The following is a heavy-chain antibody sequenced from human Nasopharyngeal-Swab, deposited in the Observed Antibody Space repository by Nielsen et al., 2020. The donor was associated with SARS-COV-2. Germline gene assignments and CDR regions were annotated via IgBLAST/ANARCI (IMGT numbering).Heavy chain of an antibody. CDR2: IYPGDSDV. CDR1: GYSFDRYW. D-gene: IGHD3-22*01. V-gene: IGHV5-51*01. Sequence: GESLKISCKDSGYSFDRYWIGWVRQMPGKGLEWMGIIYPGDSDVRYSPSFQGRVTISADKSINTAYIQWSSLKASDTAIYYCARRVSSSGFDAFDIWDQGTMVTVSS. CDR3: ARRVSSSGFDAFDI. J-gene: IGHJ3*02.